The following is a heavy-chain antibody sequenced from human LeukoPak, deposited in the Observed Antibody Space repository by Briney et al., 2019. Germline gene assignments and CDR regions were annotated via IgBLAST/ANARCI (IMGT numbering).Heavy chain of an antibody. CDR1: GYTFTSYY. D-gene: IGHD1-1*01. CDR3: ARSPLGSGTDYYYMDV. V-gene: IGHV1-46*01. Sequence: VASVKVSCKASGYTFTSYYMHWVRQAPGQGLEWMGIINPSGGSTSYAQKFQGRVTMTRDMSTSTVYMELSSLRSEDTAVYYCARSPLGSGTDYYYMDVWGKGTTVTVSS. J-gene: IGHJ6*03. CDR2: INPSGGST.